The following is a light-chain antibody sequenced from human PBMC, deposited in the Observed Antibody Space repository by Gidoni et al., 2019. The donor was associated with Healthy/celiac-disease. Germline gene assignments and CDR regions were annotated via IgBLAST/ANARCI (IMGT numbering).Light chain of an antibody. J-gene: IGLJ3*02. V-gene: IGLV8-61*01. CDR1: SGSVSTSYY. CDR2: STN. CDR3: VLYMGSGIWV. Sequence: TVVTQEPSVSVSPAGTVPLTCGLSSGSVSTSYYPSWYQQTPGQAPRTLIYSTNTRSSGVPDRFSGSILGNKAALTITGAQADDESDYDCVLYMGSGIWVFGGGTKLTVL.